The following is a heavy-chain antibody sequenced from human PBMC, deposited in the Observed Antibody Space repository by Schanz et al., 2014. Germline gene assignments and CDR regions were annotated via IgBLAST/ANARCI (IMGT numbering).Heavy chain of an antibody. D-gene: IGHD3-3*02. CDR2: INPNSGGT. CDR3: ARENKDYDSILNKFFHYGLDL. V-gene: IGHV1-2*02. Sequence: QVQLLQSGAEVKKPGASVKVSCKASGYTFTGYYMHWVRQAPGQGLEWMGRINPNSGGTHSAQKFQGRVTMTWDRSISTANMELSRLRSDDTAVYYCARENKDYDSILNKFFHYGLDLWGQGTTVTVSS. J-gene: IGHJ6*02. CDR1: GYTFTGYY.